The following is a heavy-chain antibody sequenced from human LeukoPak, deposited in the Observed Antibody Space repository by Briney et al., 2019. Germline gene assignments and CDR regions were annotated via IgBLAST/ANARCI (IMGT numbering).Heavy chain of an antibody. V-gene: IGHV4-34*01. CDR3: AGTVTTLYYYYYYMDV. CDR2: INHSGST. J-gene: IGHJ6*03. D-gene: IGHD4-17*01. Sequence: PSETLSLTCAVYGGSFSGYCWSWIRQPPGKGLEWIGEINHSGSTNYNPSLKSRVTISVDTSKNQFSLKLSSVTAADTAVYYCAGTVTTLYYYYYYMDVWGKGTTVTVSS. CDR1: GGSFSGYC.